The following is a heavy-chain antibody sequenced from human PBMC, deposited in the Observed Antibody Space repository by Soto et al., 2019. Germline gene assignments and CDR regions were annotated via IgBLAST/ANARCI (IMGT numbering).Heavy chain of an antibody. CDR2: INAGNGNT. CDR3: AREHPSTGYTFDY. D-gene: IGHD3-9*01. V-gene: IGHV1-3*01. CDR1: GYTFTNYA. Sequence: GASVKVSCKASGYTFTNYAMHWVRQAPGQRLEWMGWINAGNGNTKYSQKFQDRVTITRDTSASTAYMELSSLRSEDTAVYCCAREHPSTGYTFDYWGQGTLVTVSS. J-gene: IGHJ4*02.